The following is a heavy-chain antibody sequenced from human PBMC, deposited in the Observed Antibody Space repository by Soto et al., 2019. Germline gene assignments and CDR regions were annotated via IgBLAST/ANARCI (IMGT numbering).Heavy chain of an antibody. CDR2: IYYSGST. Sequence: ASETLSLTFTVSGCSISSGDYYWSWIGQPPGRGLEWIGYIYYSGSTYYNPSLKSRVTISVDTSKNQFSLKLSSVTAADTAVYYCARAGSGSPFFYGMDVWGQGTTVTVSS. CDR1: GCSISSGDYY. CDR3: ARAGSGSPFFYGMDV. V-gene: IGHV4-30-4*01. J-gene: IGHJ6*02. D-gene: IGHD3-10*01.